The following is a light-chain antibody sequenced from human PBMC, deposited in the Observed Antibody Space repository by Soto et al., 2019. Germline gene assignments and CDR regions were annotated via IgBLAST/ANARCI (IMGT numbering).Light chain of an antibody. Sequence: QSALTQPPSASGSPGQSVTISCTGTSSDVGAYNYVSWYQQHPGKAPKLMIYDVSKRPSGVPDRFSGSKSGNTASLTVSGLQAEDEAHFYCTSYAGSSIWVFGGGTQLTVL. V-gene: IGLV2-8*01. CDR2: DVS. CDR1: SSDVGAYNY. CDR3: TSYAGSSIWV. J-gene: IGLJ7*01.